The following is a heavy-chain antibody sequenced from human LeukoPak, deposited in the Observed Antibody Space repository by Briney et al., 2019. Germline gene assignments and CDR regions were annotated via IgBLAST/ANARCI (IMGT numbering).Heavy chain of an antibody. D-gene: IGHD3-22*01. Sequence: PSETLSLTCTVSGGSISSYYWSWIRQPPGKGLEWNGYIYYSGSTNYNPSLKSRVTISVDTSKNQFSLKLSSVTAADTAVYYCARGSHYYDSSGYYYRPSWIDPWGQGTLVTVSS. J-gene: IGHJ5*02. CDR2: IYYSGST. CDR3: ARGSHYYDSSGYYYRPSWIDP. CDR1: GGSISSYY. V-gene: IGHV4-59*01.